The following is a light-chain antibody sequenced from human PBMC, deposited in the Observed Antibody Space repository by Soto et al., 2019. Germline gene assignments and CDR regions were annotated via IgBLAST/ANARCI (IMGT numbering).Light chain of an antibody. CDR1: SSGFGGYNY. V-gene: IGLV2-8*01. J-gene: IGLJ1*01. CDR3: SSYAGSNSYV. CDR2: EVT. Sequence: QSALTQPPSASGSPGQSVTISCTGTSSGFGGYNYVSWYQQHPGKAPKLIIYEVTKRPSGVPDRFSGSKSGNTASLTVSGLQAEDEADYYCSSYAGSNSYVFGTGTKLTVL.